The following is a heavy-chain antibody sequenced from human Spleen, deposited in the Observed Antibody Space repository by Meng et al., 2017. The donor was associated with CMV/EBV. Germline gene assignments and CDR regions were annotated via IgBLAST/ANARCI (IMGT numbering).Heavy chain of an antibody. CDR1: GFTFSTSG. CDR3: AKFQSTLGTSLYYYYYGMDV. D-gene: IGHD5/OR15-5a*01. Sequence: SCAASGFTFSTSGMSWVRQAPGKGLEWVASVSSTSTYIYYADSVKGRFTVSRDNAKNSLFLQMNSLRADDTAVYYCAKFQSTLGTSLYYYYYGMDVWGQGTTVTVSS. V-gene: IGHV3-21*01. CDR2: VSSTSTYI. J-gene: IGHJ6*02.